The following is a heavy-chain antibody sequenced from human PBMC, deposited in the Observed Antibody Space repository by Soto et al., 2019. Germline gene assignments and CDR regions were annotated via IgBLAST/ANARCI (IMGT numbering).Heavy chain of an antibody. J-gene: IGHJ4*02. D-gene: IGHD6-19*01. CDR2: IIPVLDVA. CDR1: GGASPRHT. Sequence: VQLVQSGAEVKKPGSSVKVSCKASGGASPRHTFTWVRQAPGQGLEWMGRIIPVLDVAKYAQRFQGRVTITADKSTSTGYMELRSLRSEDTAVYYCARRDSVSGTQDHWGQGTLVTVSS. V-gene: IGHV1-69*02. CDR3: ARRDSVSGTQDH.